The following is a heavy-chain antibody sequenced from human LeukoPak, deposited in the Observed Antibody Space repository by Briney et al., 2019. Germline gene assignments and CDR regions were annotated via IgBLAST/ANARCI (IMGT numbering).Heavy chain of an antibody. D-gene: IGHD3-22*01. V-gene: IGHV3-30*04. CDR3: ARESYYYDSSGPDY. J-gene: IGHJ4*02. CDR1: GFTFSSYA. Sequence: GGSLRLSCVASGFTFSSYAMHWVRQAPGKGLEWVAVISYDGSYMSYADSVKGRFTISRDNSKNTLYVQMNSLRAEDTAVYYCARESYYYDSSGPDYWGQGTLVTVSS. CDR2: ISYDGSYM.